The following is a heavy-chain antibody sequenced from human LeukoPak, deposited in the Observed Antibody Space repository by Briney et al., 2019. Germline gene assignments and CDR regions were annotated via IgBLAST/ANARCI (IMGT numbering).Heavy chain of an antibody. V-gene: IGHV3-23*01. CDR2: ISGSGGST. Sequence: GGSLRPSCAASGFTFSSYAMSWVRQAPGKGLEWVSCISGSGGSTYHADSVKGRFTISRDNSQNTLFLQMNSLRAEDTAVYYCAKDSAPNYYASSGNLDSWGQGTLVTVSS. CDR3: AKDSAPNYYASSGNLDS. D-gene: IGHD3-22*01. CDR1: GFTFSSYA. J-gene: IGHJ4*02.